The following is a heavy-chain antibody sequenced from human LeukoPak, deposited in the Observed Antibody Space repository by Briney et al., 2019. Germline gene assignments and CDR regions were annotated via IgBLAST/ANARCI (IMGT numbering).Heavy chain of an antibody. J-gene: IGHJ6*03. CDR1: GFTFNTYT. V-gene: IGHV3-21*04. CDR3: AKCSGWFVRGKDYYYYYMDV. CDR2: ISSSSSYI. D-gene: IGHD6-19*01. Sequence: GGSLRLSCAASGFTFNTYTMNWVRQAPGKGLEWVSSISSSSSYIYYADSVKGRFTISRDNSKDTLYLQMNSLRAEDTAVYYCAKCSGWFVRGKDYYYYYMDVWGKGTTVTVSS.